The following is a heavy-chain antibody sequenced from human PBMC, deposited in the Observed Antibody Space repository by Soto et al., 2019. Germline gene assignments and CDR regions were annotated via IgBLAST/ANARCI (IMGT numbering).Heavy chain of an antibody. J-gene: IGHJ4*02. V-gene: IGHV3-74*01. Sequence: GGSLRLSCAASGFPFSTYGIHWVRQAPGKGLVWVSLINGDGSTTTYADSVKGRFIISRDNAKNMLYLQMNSLTAEDTAVYYCARPRYDGSGTPFDHWGQGTLVTVSS. D-gene: IGHD3-22*01. CDR2: INGDGSTT. CDR3: ARPRYDGSGTPFDH. CDR1: GFPFSTYG.